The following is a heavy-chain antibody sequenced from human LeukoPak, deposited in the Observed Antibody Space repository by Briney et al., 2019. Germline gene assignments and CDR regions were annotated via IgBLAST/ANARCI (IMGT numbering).Heavy chain of an antibody. D-gene: IGHD3-10*01. J-gene: IGHJ4*02. CDR3: ARGDLPGGY. V-gene: IGHV3-48*04. CDR2: ITRPGTTI. Sequence: GGSLRLSCATSGFTFSAYSMSWVRQAPGKGLEWVSHITRPGTTIYYAESVRGRFSISRDNAKNSLYLQMNGLRAEDTAVYYCARGDLPGGYWGQGTLVTVSS. CDR1: GFTFSAYS.